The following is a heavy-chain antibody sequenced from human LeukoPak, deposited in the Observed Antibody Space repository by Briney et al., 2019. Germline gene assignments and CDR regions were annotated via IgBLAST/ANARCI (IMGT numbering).Heavy chain of an antibody. D-gene: IGHD2-15*01. V-gene: IGHV4-59*11. CDR3: ARGSNRGVVVVVAATRWYYFDY. Sequence: SETLSLTCSVSGGSISSHYWSWIRQPPGKGLEWIGYIHFSGSTTYNPSLKSRVTISVDTSKNQFSLKLSSVTAADTAVYYCARGSNRGVVVVVAATRWYYFDYWGQGTLVTVSS. CDR2: IHFSGST. J-gene: IGHJ4*02. CDR1: GGSISSHY.